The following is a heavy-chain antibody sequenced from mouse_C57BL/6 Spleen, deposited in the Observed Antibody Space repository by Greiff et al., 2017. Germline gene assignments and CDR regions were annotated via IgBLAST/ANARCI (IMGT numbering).Heavy chain of an antibody. CDR3: TRCWELNWDVGY. V-gene: IGHV1-5*01. Sequence: EVQLQQSGTVLARPGASVKMSCKTSGYTFTSYWMHWVKQRPGQGLEWIGAIYPGNSDTSYNQKFKGKAKLTAVTSASTAYMELSSLTNEDSAVYYCTRCWELNWDVGYWGQGTTLTVSS. J-gene: IGHJ2*01. CDR1: GYTFTSYW. CDR2: IYPGNSDT. D-gene: IGHD4-1*01.